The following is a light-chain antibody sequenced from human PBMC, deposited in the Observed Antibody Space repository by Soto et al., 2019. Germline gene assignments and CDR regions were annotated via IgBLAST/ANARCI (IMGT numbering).Light chain of an antibody. CDR1: SSDVGGYKY. CDR3: CSYACDYMFV. J-gene: IGLJ1*01. Sequence: QSVLTQPASVSGSPGQSITVSCTGSSSDVGGYKYVSWYQQHPGRAPKLMIYEVSNRPSGVSDRFSGSKSDNTASLTISGLQAEDEGDYDCCSYACDYMFVFGTGTKVTVL. V-gene: IGLV2-14*01. CDR2: EVS.